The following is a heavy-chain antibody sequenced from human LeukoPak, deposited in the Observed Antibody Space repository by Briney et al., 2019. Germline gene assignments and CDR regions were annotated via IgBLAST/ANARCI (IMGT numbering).Heavy chain of an antibody. CDR2: ISGSGGST. J-gene: IGHJ4*02. V-gene: IGHV3-23*01. CDR1: GFIFSSYG. CDR3: ATDSYDSSGYYLYYFDY. D-gene: IGHD3-22*01. Sequence: GRSLRLSCAATGFIFSSYGMSWVRQAPGKGLEWVSGISGSGGSTYCADSVKGRFTISRDNSKNTLYLQMNSLRAEDTAAYYCATDSYDSSGYYLYYFDYWGQGTLVTVSS.